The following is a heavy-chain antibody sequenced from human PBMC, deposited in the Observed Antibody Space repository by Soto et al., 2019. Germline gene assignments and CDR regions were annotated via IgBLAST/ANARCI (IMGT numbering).Heavy chain of an antibody. J-gene: IGHJ4*02. Sequence: VRQAPGQGLEWMGWISAYNGNKKYAQKLQGRVTMTTDTSTSTAYMELRSLRSDDTAVYYCARDSPPVDYWGQGTLVTVSS. V-gene: IGHV1-18*01. CDR3: ARDSPPVDY. CDR2: ISAYNGNK.